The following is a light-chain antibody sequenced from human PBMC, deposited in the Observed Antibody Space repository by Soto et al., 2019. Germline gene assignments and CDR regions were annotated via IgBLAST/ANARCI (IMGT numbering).Light chain of an antibody. CDR1: HTINIY. J-gene: IGKJ1*01. CDR2: TAS. V-gene: IGKV1-39*01. Sequence: DIQMTQSPSSLSASVGDRVTIACRSSHTINIYLNWYQQKPGQAPKLLIHTASTVHSGVPSRFSGSGSGTDFTLTINNLQPEDFATYSCQQSYSSVRTFGQGTKV. CDR3: QQSYSSVRT.